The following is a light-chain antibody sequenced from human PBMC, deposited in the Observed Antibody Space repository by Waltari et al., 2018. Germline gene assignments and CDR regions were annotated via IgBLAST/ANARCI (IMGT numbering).Light chain of an antibody. CDR1: SEHSSYA. J-gene: IGLJ3*02. CDR2: LNSDGSQ. Sequence: QLVVTQSPSASASLGASVKLTCTLSSEHSSYAIAWQQQQPEKGPRYLMRLNSDGSQSKGDGIPDRFSGSSSGSERYLTISSLQSEDEADYYCQTWGTDMWVFGGGTKLTVL. CDR3: QTWGTDMWV. V-gene: IGLV4-69*01.